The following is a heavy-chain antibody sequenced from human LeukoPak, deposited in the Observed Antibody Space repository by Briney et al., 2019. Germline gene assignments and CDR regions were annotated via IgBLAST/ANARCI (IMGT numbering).Heavy chain of an antibody. CDR1: GLTFSSYN. CDR2: ISSSSNYI. V-gene: IGHV3-21*01. J-gene: IGHJ4*02. D-gene: IGHD4-11*01. CDR3: ARGTPTTRDFDY. Sequence: GGSLRLSCAASGLTFSSYNMNWVRQAPGKGLEWVSFISSSSNYIYYTDSVKGRFTISRDNAENSLFLQMNSLRAEDTAVYYCARGTPTTRDFDYWGQGTLVTVSS.